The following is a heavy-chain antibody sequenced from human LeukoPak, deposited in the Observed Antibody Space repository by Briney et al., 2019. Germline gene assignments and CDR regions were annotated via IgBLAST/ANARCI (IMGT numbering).Heavy chain of an antibody. CDR3: ARLILTTYDAFDI. V-gene: IGHV4-59*01. CDR1: GGSISSYY. D-gene: IGHD3-3*01. CDR2: IYYSGST. J-gene: IGHJ3*02. Sequence: SETQSLTCTVSGGSISSYYWSWIRQPPGKGLEWMGYIYYSGSTNYNPSLKSRVTISVDTSKNQFSLKLSSVTAADTAVYYCARLILTTYDAFDIWGQGTMVTVPS.